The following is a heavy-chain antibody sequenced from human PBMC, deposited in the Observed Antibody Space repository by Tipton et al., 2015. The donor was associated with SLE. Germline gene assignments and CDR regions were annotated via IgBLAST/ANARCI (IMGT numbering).Heavy chain of an antibody. CDR1: GFTLSHFH. Sequence: SLRLSCAASGFTLSHFHMSGVRQAPGKGLEWVSLIYSAGSTSYADSVKGRFTVSRDTSKNTLYLQMNSLRAEDTAVYYCAKDTDFDYWGQGSLVTVSS. CDR2: IYSAGST. J-gene: IGHJ4*02. V-gene: IGHV3-23*03. CDR3: AKDTDFDY.